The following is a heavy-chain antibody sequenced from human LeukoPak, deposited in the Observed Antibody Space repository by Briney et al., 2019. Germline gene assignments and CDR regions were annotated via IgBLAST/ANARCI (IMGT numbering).Heavy chain of an antibody. CDR2: IYHNGIT. J-gene: IGHJ4*02. V-gene: IGHV4-61*01. CDR3: AREANYYGSGSYFEGTFDY. CDR1: GGSISSSTHY. Sequence: SETLSLTCTVSGGSISSSTHYWSWIRQSPGKGLEWIGYIYHNGITNYNPSLKSRVTISIDTSKNEFSLKLTSVTAADTAVYYCAREANYYGSGSYFEGTFDYWGQGSLVTVSS. D-gene: IGHD3-10*01.